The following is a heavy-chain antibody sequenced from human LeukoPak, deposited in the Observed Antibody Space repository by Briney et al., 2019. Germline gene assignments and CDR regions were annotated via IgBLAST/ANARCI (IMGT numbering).Heavy chain of an antibody. CDR2: ISTNGDTI. CDR3: VPNWLVW. CDR1: GITFSTQN. V-gene: IGHV3-48*01. J-gene: IGHJ4*02. Sequence: TGGSLRLSCAASGITFSTQNMNWARQAPGKGPEWLSYISTNGDTIYYADSVKGRFTISRDNAKNSLYLEMNSLRAEDTAVYSCVPNWLVWWGQGTLVTVSS. D-gene: IGHD3-16*01.